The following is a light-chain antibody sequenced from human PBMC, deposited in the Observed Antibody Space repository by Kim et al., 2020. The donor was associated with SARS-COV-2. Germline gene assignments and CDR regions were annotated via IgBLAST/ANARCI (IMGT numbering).Light chain of an antibody. CDR2: DVS. J-gene: IGLJ1*01. CDR3: SSYTSSSTLV. V-gene: IGLV2-14*03. Sequence: GQSITISCTGTSSDVGGYNYVSWYQQHPGKAPKLMIYDVSDRPSGVSNRFSGSKSGNTASLTISGLQAEDEADYYCSSYTSSSTLVFGTGTKVTVL. CDR1: SSDVGGYNY.